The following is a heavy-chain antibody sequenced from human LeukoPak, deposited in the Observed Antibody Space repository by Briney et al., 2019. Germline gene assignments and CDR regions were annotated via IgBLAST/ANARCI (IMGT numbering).Heavy chain of an antibody. V-gene: IGHV4-30-4*01. CDR1: GGSISSGDYY. J-gene: IGHJ4*02. CDR3: ASQLLWRGSVYFDY. D-gene: IGHD2-2*01. Sequence: SETLSLTCTVSGGSISSGDYYWSWIRQPPGKGLEWIGYIYYSGSTYYNPSLKSRVTISVDTSKNQFSLKLSSVTAADTAVYYCASQLLWRGSVYFDYWGQGTLVTVSS. CDR2: IYYSGST.